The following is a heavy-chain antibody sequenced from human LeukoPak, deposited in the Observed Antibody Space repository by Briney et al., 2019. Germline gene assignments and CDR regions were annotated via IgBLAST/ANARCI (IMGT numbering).Heavy chain of an antibody. CDR3: ARRPLVDFWSGYYTLFDY. D-gene: IGHD3-3*01. Sequence: SETLSLTCTVSGGSISSYYWSWIRQPPGKGLEWIGYIYYSGSTNYNPSLKSRVTISVDTSKNQFSLKLSSVTAADTAVYYCARRPLVDFWSGYYTLFDYWGQGTLVTVSS. CDR1: GGSISSYY. CDR2: IYYSGST. V-gene: IGHV4-59*01. J-gene: IGHJ4*02.